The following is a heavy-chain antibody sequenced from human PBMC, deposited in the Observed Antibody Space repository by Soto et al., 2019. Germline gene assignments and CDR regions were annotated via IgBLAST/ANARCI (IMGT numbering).Heavy chain of an antibody. D-gene: IGHD4-17*01. V-gene: IGHV1-2*04. J-gene: IGHJ6*02. CDR1: GGTFSSYT. CDR2: INPNSGGT. Sequence: GASVKVSCKASGGTFSSYTISWVRQAPGQGLEWMGWINPNSGGTNYAQKFQGWVTMTRDTSISTAYMELSRLRSDDTAVYYCARATVRAPQYGMDVWGQGTTVTVSS. CDR3: ARATVRAPQYGMDV.